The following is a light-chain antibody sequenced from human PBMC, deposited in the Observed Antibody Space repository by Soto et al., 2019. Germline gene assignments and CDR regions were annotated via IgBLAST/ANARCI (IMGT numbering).Light chain of an antibody. CDR2: EVT. J-gene: IGLJ3*02. CDR1: SSDVGAYNY. CDR3: SSFASSNTWV. V-gene: IGLV2-8*01. Sequence: QSALTQPPSASGSTGQSVTISCTGSSSDVGAYNYVSWYQQHAGKAPKLVIYEVTKRPSGVPDRFSGSKSANTASLTVSGRQAEDAADYYCSSFASSNTWVFGGGTKVTV.